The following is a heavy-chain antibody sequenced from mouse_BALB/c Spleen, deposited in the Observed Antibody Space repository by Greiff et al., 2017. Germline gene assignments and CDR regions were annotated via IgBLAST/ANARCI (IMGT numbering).Heavy chain of an antibody. J-gene: IGHJ2*01. D-gene: IGHD2-4*01. CDR2: IRNKANGYTT. V-gene: IGHV7-3*02. CDR1: GFTFTDYY. Sequence: EVQLVESGGGLVQPGGSLRLSCATSGFTFTDYYMSWVRQPPGKALEWLGFIRNKANGYTTEYSASVKGRFTISRDNSQSILYLQMNTLRAEDSATYYCARDRGDYSIDYWGQGTTLTVSS. CDR3: ARDRGDYSIDY.